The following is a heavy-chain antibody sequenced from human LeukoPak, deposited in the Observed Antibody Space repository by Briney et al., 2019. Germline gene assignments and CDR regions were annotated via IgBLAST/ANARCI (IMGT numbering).Heavy chain of an antibody. V-gene: IGHV1-2*02. CDR3: ARGSPLVVALYGGNSMDYYYYYGMDV. J-gene: IGHJ6*02. CDR1: GYTFTGYY. D-gene: IGHD4-23*01. CDR2: INPNSGGT. Sequence: ASVKVSCKASGYTFTGYYMHWVRQAPGQGLEWMGWINPNSGGTNYAQKFQGRVTMTRDTSISTAYMELSRLRSDDTAVYYCARGSPLVVALYGGNSMDYYYYYGMDVWGQGTTVTVSS.